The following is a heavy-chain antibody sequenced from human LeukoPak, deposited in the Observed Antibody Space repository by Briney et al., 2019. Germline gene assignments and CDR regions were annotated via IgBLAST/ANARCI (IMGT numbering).Heavy chain of an antibody. Sequence: ASVKVSCKASGYTFTSYDINWVRQATGQGLEWMGWMNPNSGNTGYAQKFQGRVTITRNTSISTAYMELSSLRSEDTAVYYCARGAGYCSSTSCDAFDIWGQGTMVTVSS. J-gene: IGHJ3*02. CDR1: GYTFTSYD. CDR2: MNPNSGNT. D-gene: IGHD2-2*01. V-gene: IGHV1-8*03. CDR3: ARGAGYCSSTSCDAFDI.